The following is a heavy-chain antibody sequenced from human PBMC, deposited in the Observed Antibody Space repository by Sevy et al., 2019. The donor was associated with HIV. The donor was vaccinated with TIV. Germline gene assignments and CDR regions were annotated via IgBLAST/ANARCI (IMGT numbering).Heavy chain of an antibody. V-gene: IGHV4-38-2*02. CDR3: ARDNSDYYDSSGYCWFDP. J-gene: IGHJ5*02. Sequence: SETLSLTCAVSGYSISSGYYWGWIRQPPGKGLEWIESIYQSGSTYYNPSLKSRVTISVDTSKNQFSLKLSSVTAADTAVYYCARDNSDYYDSSGYCWFDPWGQGTLVTVSS. D-gene: IGHD3-22*01. CDR2: IYQSGST. CDR1: GYSISSGYY.